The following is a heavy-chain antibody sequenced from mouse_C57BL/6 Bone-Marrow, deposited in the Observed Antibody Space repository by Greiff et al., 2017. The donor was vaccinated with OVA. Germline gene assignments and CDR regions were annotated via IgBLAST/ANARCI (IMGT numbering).Heavy chain of an antibody. Sequence: QVQLQQPGAELVKPGASVKLSCKASGYTFTSYWMHWVKQRPGQGLEWIGMIHPNSGSTKYNEKFKRKATLTVDKSSSTAYMQLRSLTSEDSAVYYCARDSNPGYWYFDVWGTGTTVTVSS. CDR2: IHPNSGST. CDR1: GYTFTSYW. J-gene: IGHJ1*03. CDR3: ARDSNPGYWYFDV. D-gene: IGHD2-5*01. V-gene: IGHV1-64*01.